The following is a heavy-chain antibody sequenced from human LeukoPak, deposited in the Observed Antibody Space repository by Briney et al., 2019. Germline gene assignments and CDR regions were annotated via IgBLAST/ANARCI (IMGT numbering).Heavy chain of an antibody. J-gene: IGHJ4*02. CDR1: GFTFSSYG. CDR2: ISYDGSNK. CDR3: TTLGVLDLP. D-gene: IGHD3-3*01. V-gene: IGHV3-30*03. Sequence: QTGGSLRLSCAASGFTFSSYGMHWVRQAPGKGLEWVAVISYDGSNKYYADSVKGRFTISRDNSKNTLYLQMNTLKTEDTAVYYCTTLGVLDLPWGQGTLVTVSS.